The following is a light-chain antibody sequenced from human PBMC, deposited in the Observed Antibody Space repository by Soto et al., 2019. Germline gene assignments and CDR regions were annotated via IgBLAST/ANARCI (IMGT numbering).Light chain of an antibody. CDR2: GNS. Sequence: QSVLTQPPSVSGAPGQRVTISCTGSSSNIGAGYDVHWYQQLPGTAPKLLIYGNSNRPSGVPDRFSGFKSGTSASLAITGLQAEDEADYYGQSYDSSLSGVVFGGGTQLPVL. J-gene: IGLJ2*01. V-gene: IGLV1-40*01. CDR3: QSYDSSLSGVV. CDR1: SSNIGAGYD.